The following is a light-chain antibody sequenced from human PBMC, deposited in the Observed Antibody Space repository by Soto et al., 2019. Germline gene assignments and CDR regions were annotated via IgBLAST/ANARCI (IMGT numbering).Light chain of an antibody. J-gene: IGKJ4*01. CDR1: QDIHSF. Sequence: DIQMTQSPSSLSASVGDRVTIACQATQDIHSFLAWYQQKPGKAPKFLIFDASNLERGVPSRFSGSGSGTDFTFTISSLQPEDIATYFCQQCDSLPLTFGGGTKVEV. CDR3: QQCDSLPLT. CDR2: DAS. V-gene: IGKV1-33*01.